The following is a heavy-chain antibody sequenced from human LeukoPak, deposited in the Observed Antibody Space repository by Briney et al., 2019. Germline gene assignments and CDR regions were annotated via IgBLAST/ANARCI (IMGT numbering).Heavy chain of an antibody. D-gene: IGHD3-10*01. CDR3: AKDRGVWAFDI. CDR1: GFTFSSYA. Sequence: PGGSLRLSCAASGFTFSSYAMHWVRQAPGEALEWVAVISYDGSNKDYADSVKGRFTISRDNSKNTLDLQMNSLRAEDTAVYYCAKDRGVWAFDIWGQGTMVTVSS. CDR2: ISYDGSNK. J-gene: IGHJ3*02. V-gene: IGHV3-30-3*01.